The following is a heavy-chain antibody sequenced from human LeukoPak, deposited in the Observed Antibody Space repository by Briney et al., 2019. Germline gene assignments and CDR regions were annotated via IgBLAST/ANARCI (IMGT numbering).Heavy chain of an antibody. J-gene: IGHJ4*02. V-gene: IGHV3-23*01. CDR2: TSDRGDYT. Sequence: GGSLRLSCAASGFTFTSYSMSWVRHAPGKGLEWVSGTSDRGDYTYYADSVKGRFTISRDSSKNTLFLQMNSLRAEDTAVYYCARWYSSGWYSDYWGQGTLVTVSS. D-gene: IGHD6-19*01. CDR3: ARWYSSGWYSDY. CDR1: GFTFTSYS.